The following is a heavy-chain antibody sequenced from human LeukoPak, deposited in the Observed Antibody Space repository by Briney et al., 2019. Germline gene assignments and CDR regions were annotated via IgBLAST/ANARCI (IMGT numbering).Heavy chain of an antibody. Sequence: PGGSLRLSCAASGFTFSSYEMNWVRQAPGKGLEWVSYISSSGSTIYYADSVKGRFTISRDNAKNSLYLQMNSLRAEDTAVYYCARAKYSGSYYRYWYFDLWGRGTLVTVSS. V-gene: IGHV3-48*03. D-gene: IGHD1-26*01. J-gene: IGHJ2*01. CDR3: ARAKYSGSYYRYWYFDL. CDR2: ISSSGSTI. CDR1: GFTFSSYE.